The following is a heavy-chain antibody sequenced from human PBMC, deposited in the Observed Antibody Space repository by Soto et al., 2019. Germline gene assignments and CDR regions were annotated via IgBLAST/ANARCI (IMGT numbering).Heavy chain of an antibody. CDR2: ISWNSGSI. CDR3: AKDIGCSGGSCYFTPQYLGYMDV. Sequence: PGGSLRLSCAASGFTFDDYAMHWVRQAPGKGLEWVSGISWNSGSIGYADSVKGRFTISRDNAKNSLYLQMSSLRAEDTALYYCAKDIGCSGGSCYFTPQYLGYMDVWGKGTTVTVSS. CDR1: GFTFDDYA. J-gene: IGHJ6*03. D-gene: IGHD2-15*01. V-gene: IGHV3-9*01.